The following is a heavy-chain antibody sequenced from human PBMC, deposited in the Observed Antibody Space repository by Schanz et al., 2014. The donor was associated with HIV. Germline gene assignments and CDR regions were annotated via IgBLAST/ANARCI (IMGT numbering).Heavy chain of an antibody. D-gene: IGHD3-22*01. CDR1: GFSFDTFG. Sequence: QVQLVESGGGVVQPGRSLRLSCAGSGFSFDTFGIHWVRQAPGKGLEWLAVISYDGRNKKFANSVKGRFTISRDNAKNTLYLQMNSLRAEDTAVYYCARDFSQGRDSSGPYDAFDLWGQGTMVTVSA. V-gene: IGHV3-30*03. CDR3: ARDFSQGRDSSGPYDAFDL. CDR2: ISYDGRNK. J-gene: IGHJ3*01.